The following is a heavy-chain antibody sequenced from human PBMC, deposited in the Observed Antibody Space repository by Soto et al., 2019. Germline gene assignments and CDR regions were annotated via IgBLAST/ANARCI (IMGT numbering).Heavy chain of an antibody. V-gene: IGHV4-31*03. D-gene: IGHD3-3*01. Sequence: SETLSLTCTVSGGSISSGGYYWSWIRQHPGKGLEWIGYIYYSGSTYYNPSLKSRVTISVDTSKNQFSLKLSSVTAADTAVYYCARARYYDFWCCYSLCRYYYCMDVWGQGTTVTVSS. CDR2: IYYSGST. J-gene: IGHJ6*02. CDR1: GGSISSGGYY. CDR3: ARARYYDFWCCYSLCRYYYCMDV.